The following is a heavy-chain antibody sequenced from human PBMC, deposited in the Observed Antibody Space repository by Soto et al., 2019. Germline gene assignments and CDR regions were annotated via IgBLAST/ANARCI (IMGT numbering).Heavy chain of an antibody. Sequence: PGGSLRLSCATSGFTFNNCAMSWVRQAPGKGLEWVSAISGSGDTTSYTDSVKGRFSISRDNSKNTMYLQLNSLRAEDTAVYHCAKDLYSRSGGTFEIWGQGTTVTVS. CDR3: AKDLYSRSGGTFEI. J-gene: IGHJ3*02. CDR2: ISGSGDTT. V-gene: IGHV3-23*01. CDR1: GFTFNNCA. D-gene: IGHD1-26*01.